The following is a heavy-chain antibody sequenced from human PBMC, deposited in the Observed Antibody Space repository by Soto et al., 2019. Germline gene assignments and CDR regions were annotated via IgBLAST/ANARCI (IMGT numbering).Heavy chain of an antibody. CDR2: INPNSGGT. CDR3: ATTRKYYYDGSGYGAFYI. V-gene: IGHV1-2*04. J-gene: IGHJ3*02. Sequence: GASVKVSCKASGYTFTGYYMHWVRQAPGQGLEWMGWINPNSGGTNYAQKFQGWVTMTRDTSISTAYMELSRLRSDDTAVYYCATTRKYYYDGSGYGAFYIWGQGTMVTVSS. CDR1: GYTFTGYY. D-gene: IGHD3-22*01.